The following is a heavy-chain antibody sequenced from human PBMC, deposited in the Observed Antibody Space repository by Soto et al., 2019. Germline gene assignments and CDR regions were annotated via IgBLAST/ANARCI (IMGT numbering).Heavy chain of an antibody. V-gene: IGHV3-23*01. CDR1: GFTFSSYA. D-gene: IGHD4-17*01. CDR2: ISGSGGST. J-gene: IGHJ4*02. CDR3: AQGGKNSVTTVDD. Sequence: EVQLLESGGGLVQPGGSLRLSCAASGFTFSSYAMSWVRQAPGKGLEWVSAISGSGGSTYYSDSVKGRFTISRDNSKNTLYLQMNSMRAEDTAVYYCAQGGKNSVTTVDDGGQGTLVTVSS.